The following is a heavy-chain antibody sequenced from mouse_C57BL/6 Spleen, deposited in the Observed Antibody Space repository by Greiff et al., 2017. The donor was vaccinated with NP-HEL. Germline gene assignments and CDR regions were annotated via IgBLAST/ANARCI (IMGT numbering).Heavy chain of an antibody. CDR3: ARRYYGSSHGYFDV. D-gene: IGHD1-1*01. CDR2: IYPRDGST. J-gene: IGHJ1*03. Sequence: QVQLKQSGPELVKPGASVKLSCKASGYTFTSYDINWVKQRPGQGLEWIGWIYPRDGSTKYNEKFKGKATLTVDTSSSTAYMELHSLTSEDSAVYFCARRYYGSSHGYFDVGAQGPRSPSPQ. V-gene: IGHV1-85*01. CDR1: GYTFTSYD.